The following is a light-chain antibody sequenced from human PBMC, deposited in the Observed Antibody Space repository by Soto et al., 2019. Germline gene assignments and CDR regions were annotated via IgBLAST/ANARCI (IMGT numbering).Light chain of an antibody. V-gene: IGLV3-1*01. CDR1: KLGGKY. Sequence: SYELTQPPSVSVSPGQTASITCSGDKLGGKYVCWYQQKPGQSPLLVIYQDTQRPSGIPERLSGSNSGNTATLTISGTQAMDEADYYCQTWDRTTVVFGGGTKLTVL. J-gene: IGLJ3*02. CDR2: QDT. CDR3: QTWDRTTVV.